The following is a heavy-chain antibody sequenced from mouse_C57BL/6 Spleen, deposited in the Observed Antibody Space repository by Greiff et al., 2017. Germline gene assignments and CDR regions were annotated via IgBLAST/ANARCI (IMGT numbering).Heavy chain of an antibody. CDR3: ARYAMDY. V-gene: IGHV5-4*03. CDR2: ISDGGSYT. Sequence: DVMLVESGGGLVKPGGSLKLSCAASGFTFSSYAMSWVRQTPEKRLEWVATISDGGSYTYYPDNVKGRFTISRDNAKNNLYLQMSHLKSEDTAMYYCARYAMDYWGQGTSVTVSS. CDR1: GFTFSSYA. J-gene: IGHJ4*01.